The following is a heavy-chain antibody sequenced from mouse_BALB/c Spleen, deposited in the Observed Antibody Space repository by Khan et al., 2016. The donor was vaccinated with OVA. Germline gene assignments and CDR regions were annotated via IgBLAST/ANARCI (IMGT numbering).Heavy chain of an antibody. D-gene: IGHD1-1*01. V-gene: IGHV3-2*02. Sequence: VQLQQSGPGLVKPSQSLSFTCTVTGYSITSDYARNLIRQFPGIKLELMGYVSSSGNTKYNPSLKSRISITRDTSKNQFFLQLISVTTEDTATYYCARVYGGDFDYWGQGTTLTVSS. CDR1: GYSITSDYA. J-gene: IGHJ2*01. CDR3: ARVYGGDFDY. CDR2: VSSSGNT.